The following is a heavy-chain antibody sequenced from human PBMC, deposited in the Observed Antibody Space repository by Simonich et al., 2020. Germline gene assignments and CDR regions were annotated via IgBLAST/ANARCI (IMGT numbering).Heavy chain of an antibody. Sequence: EVQLVESGGGLVQPGGSLRLSCAASGFTFSSYWMSWVRQAPGKGLEWVANIKQDGREKYYVDSVKGRFTISRYNAKNSLYLQMNSLRAEDTAVYYCARDGLGTAYYYYMDVWGKGTTVTVSS. V-gene: IGHV3-7*01. CDR3: ARDGLGTAYYYYMDV. CDR2: IKQDGREK. D-gene: IGHD7-27*01. CDR1: GFTFSSYW. J-gene: IGHJ6*03.